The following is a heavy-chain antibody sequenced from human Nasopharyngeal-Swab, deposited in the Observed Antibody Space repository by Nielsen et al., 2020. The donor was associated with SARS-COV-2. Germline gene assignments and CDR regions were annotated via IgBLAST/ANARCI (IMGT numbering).Heavy chain of an antibody. CDR2: IIPIFGTA. D-gene: IGHD6-6*01. CDR1: GGTFSSYA. J-gene: IGHJ4*02. V-gene: IGHV1-69*13. CDR3: AHGSTEQLVPFDY. Sequence: SVKVSCKASGGTFSSYAISWVRQAPGQGLEWMGGIIPIFGTANYAQKFQGRVTITADESTSTAYMELGSLRSEDTAVYYCAHGSTEQLVPFDYWGQGTLVTVSS.